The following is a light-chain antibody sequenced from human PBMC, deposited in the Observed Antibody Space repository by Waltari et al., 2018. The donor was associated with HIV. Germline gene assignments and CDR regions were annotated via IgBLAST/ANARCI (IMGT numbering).Light chain of an antibody. CDR1: HEIVTY. J-gene: IGKJ2*01. CDR3: QQYYSYPQA. CDR2: SAS. Sequence: AIRMTQSPSSLSASTGDRVTISCRASHEIVTYLAWYQHKPGKVPKLLMYSASTLQSGLPSRFNGSGSGTDFTLTIDCLQSEDFATYYCQQYYSYPQAFGQGTKLEIK. V-gene: IGKV1-8*01.